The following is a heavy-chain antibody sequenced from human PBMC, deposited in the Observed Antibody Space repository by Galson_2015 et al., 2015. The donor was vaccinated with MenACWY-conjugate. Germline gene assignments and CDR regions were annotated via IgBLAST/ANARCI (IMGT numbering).Heavy chain of an antibody. J-gene: IGHJ2*01. Sequence: SLRLSCAASGFTFSSSRLNWVRQAPGKGLEWVSYISGSANTISYADSVKGRFTISRDNAKSSLYLQLNSLRVEDTAVYYCAFGRSYWYFDFWGRGTVVTVSS. CDR3: AFGRSYWYFDF. D-gene: IGHD3-16*01. CDR1: GFTFSSSR. V-gene: IGHV3-48*04. CDR2: ISGSANTI.